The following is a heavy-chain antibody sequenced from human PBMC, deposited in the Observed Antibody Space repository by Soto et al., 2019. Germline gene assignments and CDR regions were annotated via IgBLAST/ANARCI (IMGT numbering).Heavy chain of an antibody. D-gene: IGHD3-3*01. CDR3: AGGRSIAIFGGGYVDL. CDR1: GGSFSGYY. V-gene: IGHV4-34*01. Sequence: SETLSLTCAAYGGSFSGYYWSWIRQPPGKGLEWIGEINHSGSTNYNPSLKSRVTISVGTSKNQFYLKLSPVTAADTAVYYCAGGRSIAIFGGGYVDLWGRGNRVTVSA. J-gene: IGHJ2*01. CDR2: INHSGST.